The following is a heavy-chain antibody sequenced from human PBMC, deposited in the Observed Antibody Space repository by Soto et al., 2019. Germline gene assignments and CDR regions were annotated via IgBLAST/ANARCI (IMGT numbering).Heavy chain of an antibody. CDR1: GFTFSSYW. D-gene: IGHD3-3*01. V-gene: IGHV3-7*01. CDR2: IKQDGSEK. Sequence: PGGSLRLSCAASGFTFSSYWMSRVRQAPGKGLEWVANIKQDGSEKYYVDSVKGRFTISRDNAKNSLYLQMNSLRAEDTAVYYCAGPVFGVVTGYYFDYWGQGTLVTVSS. J-gene: IGHJ4*02. CDR3: AGPVFGVVTGYYFDY.